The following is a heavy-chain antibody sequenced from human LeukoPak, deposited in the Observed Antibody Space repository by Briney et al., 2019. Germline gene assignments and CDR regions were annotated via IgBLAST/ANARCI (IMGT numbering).Heavy chain of an antibody. Sequence: PGGSLRLSCAASGFTFSSHWMSWVRQAPGKGLEWVANIKQDGSEKYYVDSVKGRFTISRDNAKNSLYLQMNSLTAEDTAVYYCARGGLGSAFDNWGQGTLVTVSS. J-gene: IGHJ4*02. CDR3: ARGGLGSAFDN. D-gene: IGHD6-19*01. V-gene: IGHV3-7*04. CDR2: IKQDGSEK. CDR1: GFTFSSHW.